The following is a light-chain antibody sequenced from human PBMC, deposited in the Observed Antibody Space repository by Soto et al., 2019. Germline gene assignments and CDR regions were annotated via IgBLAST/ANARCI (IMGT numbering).Light chain of an antibody. V-gene: IGKV4-1*01. CDR1: QSVLYSSNNKNY. Sequence: DIVMTQSPDSLAVSLGERATINCKSSQSVLYSSNNKNYLAWYQQKPGQPPKLLIYWASTRESGVPDRFSGSGSGTDFILTISSLQAEDVAVYYCHQYYSTPATFGQGTRLEIK. CDR3: HQYYSTPAT. CDR2: WAS. J-gene: IGKJ5*01.